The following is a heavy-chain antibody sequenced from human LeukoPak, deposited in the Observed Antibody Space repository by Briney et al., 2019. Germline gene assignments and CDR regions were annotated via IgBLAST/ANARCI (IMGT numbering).Heavy chain of an antibody. CDR2: ISTSSTI. J-gene: IGHJ5*02. Sequence: PGGSLRRSCAASGFTFSSYSMNWVRQAPGKGLEWVSYISTSSTIYYADSVKGRFTISRDNAKNSLYLQMNSLRAEDTAVYYCARGMELITMVRGAEVNWFDPWGQGTLVTVSS. CDR3: ARGMELITMVRGAEVNWFDP. D-gene: IGHD3-10*01. V-gene: IGHV3-48*04. CDR1: GFTFSSYS.